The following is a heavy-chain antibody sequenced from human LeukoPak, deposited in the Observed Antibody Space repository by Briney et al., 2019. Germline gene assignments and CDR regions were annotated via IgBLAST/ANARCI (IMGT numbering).Heavy chain of an antibody. V-gene: IGHV3-20*04. CDR2: INWNSVSK. J-gene: IGHJ6*02. CDR1: GFTFSDYY. Sequence: GGSLRLSCAASGFTFSDYYMSWIRQAPGKGLEWVSGINWNSVSKAFADSVKGRFTISRDNAKNTLYLQMNSLRAEDTAVYYCARDIPEHIVVVTAIHLRYYYGMDVWGQGTTVTVSS. D-gene: IGHD2-21*02. CDR3: ARDIPEHIVVVTAIHLRYYYGMDV.